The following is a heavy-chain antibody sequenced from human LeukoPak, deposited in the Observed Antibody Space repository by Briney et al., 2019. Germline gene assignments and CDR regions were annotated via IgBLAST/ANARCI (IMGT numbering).Heavy chain of an antibody. CDR3: ARAFSASKSCDY. D-gene: IGHD6-19*01. J-gene: IGHJ4*02. CDR2: FDPEDGET. Sequence: ASVKVSCKVSGYTLTELSMHWVRQAPGKGLEWMGGFDPEDGETIYAQKFQDRVTLTTDTSTSTVYMELRSLRSDDTAVYYCARAFSASKSCDYWGQGTLVTVSS. CDR1: GYTLTELS. V-gene: IGHV1-24*01.